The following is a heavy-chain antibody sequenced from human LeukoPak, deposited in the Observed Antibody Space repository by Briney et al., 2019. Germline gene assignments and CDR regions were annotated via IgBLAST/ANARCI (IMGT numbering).Heavy chain of an antibody. Sequence: SETLSLTCTVSGGSISGGYWSWIRQPPGRGLEWVGYVYTSGSTNYNPSLKSRVTISVDTSKSQFALKLISVTDADTAVYYCAKSYFDYSSYCSYYFNLWGQGALVTVSS. J-gene: IGHJ4*02. CDR3: AKSYFDYSSYCSYYFNL. CDR1: GGSISGGY. D-gene: IGHD4-11*01. CDR2: VYTSGST. V-gene: IGHV4-4*09.